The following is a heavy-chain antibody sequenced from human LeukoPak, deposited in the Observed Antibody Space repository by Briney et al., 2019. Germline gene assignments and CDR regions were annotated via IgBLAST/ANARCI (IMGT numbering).Heavy chain of an antibody. Sequence: GGSLRLSCAASGFTFSSYAMSWVRQAPGKGLEWVSAISGSGGGTYYADSVKGRFTISRDNSKNTLYLQMNSLRAEDTAVYYCAKDPYYYDSSGYYGGYFQHWGQGTLVTVSS. CDR3: AKDPYYYDSSGYYGGYFQH. CDR2: ISGSGGGT. V-gene: IGHV3-23*01. D-gene: IGHD3-22*01. CDR1: GFTFSSYA. J-gene: IGHJ1*01.